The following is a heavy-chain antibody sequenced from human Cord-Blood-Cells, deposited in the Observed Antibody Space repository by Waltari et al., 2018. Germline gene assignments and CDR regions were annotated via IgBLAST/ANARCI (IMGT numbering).Heavy chain of an antibody. D-gene: IGHD7-27*01. CDR2: IIPILGIA. Sequence: QVQLVQSGAEVKKPGSSVKVSCKASGGTFSSYAISWVRPDPGQGLEWMGGIIPILGIANYAQKFQGRVTITADESTSTAYMELSSLRSEDTAVYYCARVLGIPDYYYYMDVWGKGTTVTVSS. CDR1: GGTFSSYA. V-gene: IGHV1-69*04. J-gene: IGHJ6*03. CDR3: ARVLGIPDYYYYMDV.